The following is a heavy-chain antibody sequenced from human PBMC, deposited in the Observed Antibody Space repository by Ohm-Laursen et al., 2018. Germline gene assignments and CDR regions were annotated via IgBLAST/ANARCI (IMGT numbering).Heavy chain of an antibody. CDR3: ARERDGYSYGYLDS. CDR1: GGSISSYY. CDR2: IYSSGSS. Sequence: GTLSLTCTVSGGSISSYYCTWIRQPAGKGLEWIGRIYSSGSSNYNPSLDYNPSLKSRVTMSVDTSKNQFSLKLNSVTAADTAVYYCARERDGYSYGYLDSWGQGALVTVSS. V-gene: IGHV4-4*07. J-gene: IGHJ4*02. D-gene: IGHD5-18*01.